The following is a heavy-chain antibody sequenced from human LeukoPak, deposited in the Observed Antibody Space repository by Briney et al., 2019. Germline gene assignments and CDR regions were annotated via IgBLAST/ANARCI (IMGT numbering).Heavy chain of an antibody. Sequence: GGSLRLSCAASGFTFSSYSMNWVRQAPGKGLEWVSSISSSSSYIYYSDSVKGRFTISRDNAKKSLYLQMNSLRAEDTAIYYCARDSDVHCSGGSCTNFDYWGQGTLVTVSS. D-gene: IGHD2-15*01. V-gene: IGHV3-21*01. J-gene: IGHJ4*02. CDR3: ARDSDVHCSGGSCTNFDY. CDR1: GFTFSSYS. CDR2: ISSSSSYI.